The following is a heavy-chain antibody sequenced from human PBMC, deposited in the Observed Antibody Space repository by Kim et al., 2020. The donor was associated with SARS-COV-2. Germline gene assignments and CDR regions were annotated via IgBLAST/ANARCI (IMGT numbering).Heavy chain of an antibody. CDR1: GFTFSSYS. V-gene: IGHV3-21*01. CDR3: ANQGYCSSTSCVDY. D-gene: IGHD2-2*01. J-gene: IGHJ4*02. Sequence: GGSLRLSCAASGFTFSSYSMNWVRQAPGKGLEWVSSISSSSSYIYYADSVKGRFTISRDNAKNSLYLQMNSLRAEDTAVYYCANQGYCSSTSCVDYWGQGTLVTVSS. CDR2: ISSSSSYI.